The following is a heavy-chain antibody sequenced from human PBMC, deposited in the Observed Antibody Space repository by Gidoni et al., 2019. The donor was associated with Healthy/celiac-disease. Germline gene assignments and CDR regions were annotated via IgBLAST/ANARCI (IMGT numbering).Heavy chain of an antibody. D-gene: IGHD5-12*01. CDR3: AKASFIVATIALIDY. V-gene: IGHV3-30*18. CDR1: GFTFSRYG. Sequence: QVQLVESGGGVVQPGRSLRLSCAASGFTFSRYGMHWVRQAPGKGLEWVAVISYDGSNKYYADSVKGRFTISRDNSKNTLYLQMNSLRAEDTAVYYCAKASFIVATIALIDYWGQGTLVTVSS. CDR2: ISYDGSNK. J-gene: IGHJ4*02.